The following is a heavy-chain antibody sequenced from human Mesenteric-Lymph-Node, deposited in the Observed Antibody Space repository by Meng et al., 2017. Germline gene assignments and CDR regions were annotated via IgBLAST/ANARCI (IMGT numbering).Heavy chain of an antibody. Sequence: QVQLVQSGAEVRKPGASVTVSCKASGYTFTNYGITWVRQAPGQRLEWMGWISAYSGNTNFAQKLQGRITMTTDTSTSTAYMELRRLRSDDTAVYYCAREEGPSSSWYVDYWGQGTLVTVSS. CDR2: ISAYSGNT. J-gene: IGHJ4*02. V-gene: IGHV1-18*01. D-gene: IGHD6-13*01. CDR1: GYTFTNYG. CDR3: AREEGPSSSWYVDY.